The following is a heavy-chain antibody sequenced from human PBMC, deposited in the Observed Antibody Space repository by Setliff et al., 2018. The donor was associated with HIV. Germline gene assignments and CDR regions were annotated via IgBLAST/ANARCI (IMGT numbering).Heavy chain of an antibody. V-gene: IGHV4-34*01. CDR1: GGPSTDHY. J-gene: IGHJ4*02. CDR2: IHHTGYI. CDR3: AAFFVTPMTTQDF. Sequence: PSETLSLTCAVYGGPSTDHYWNWIRQSPGMGLEWIAEIHHTGYINYNPSLRSRVRVSRDMSSNQFSLRLSSVTAADAAVYYCAAFFVTPMTTQDFWGQGTLVTVSS. D-gene: IGHD4-4*01.